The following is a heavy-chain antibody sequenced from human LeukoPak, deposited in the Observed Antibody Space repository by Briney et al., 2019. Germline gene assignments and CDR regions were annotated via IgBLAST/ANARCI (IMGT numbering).Heavy chain of an antibody. CDR2: IYSGGST. J-gene: IGHJ4*02. CDR3: ARTDIGVAAFDY. CDR1: GFTVSSYY. Sequence: GGSLRLSCAASGFTVSSYYMSWVRQAPGKGLEWVSVIYSGGSTYYADSVKGRFTISRDNSKNTLYLQMNSLRAEDTAVYYCARTDIGVAAFDYWGQGTLVTVSS. D-gene: IGHD2-15*01. V-gene: IGHV3-53*01.